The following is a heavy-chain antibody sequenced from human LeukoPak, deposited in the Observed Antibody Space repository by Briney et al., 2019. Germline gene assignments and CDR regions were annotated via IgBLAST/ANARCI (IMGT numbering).Heavy chain of an antibody. Sequence: SGGSLRLSCAASGFTFSSYSMNWVRQAPGKELEWVSSISSSSSYIYYADSVKGRFTISRDNAKNSLYLQMNSLRAEDTAVYYCARALLLWFGEPRSGAFDIWGQGTMVTVSS. J-gene: IGHJ3*02. CDR3: ARALLLWFGEPRSGAFDI. CDR2: ISSSSSYI. CDR1: GFTFSSYS. V-gene: IGHV3-21*01. D-gene: IGHD3-10*01.